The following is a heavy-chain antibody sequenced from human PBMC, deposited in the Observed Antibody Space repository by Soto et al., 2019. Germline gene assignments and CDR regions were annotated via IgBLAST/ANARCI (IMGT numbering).Heavy chain of an antibody. J-gene: IGHJ4*02. CDR3: ARHLGEGYFDY. CDR1: GGSITSYY. V-gene: IGHV4-59*08. Sequence: SETLSLTCSVSGGSITSYYWSWIRQPPGKGLEWIGYIYYSGITNYNPSLKSRVTISVDTSKNQFSLKLSSVTAADTAVYYCARHLGEGYFDYWGQGTLVTVSS. CDR2: IYYSGIT.